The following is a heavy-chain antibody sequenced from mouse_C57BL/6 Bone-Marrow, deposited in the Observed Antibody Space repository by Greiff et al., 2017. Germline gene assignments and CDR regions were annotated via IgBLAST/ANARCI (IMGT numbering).Heavy chain of an antibody. CDR3: ARYYFGYDERFAY. Sequence: VQLQQSGAELARPGASVKLSCKASGYTFTSYGISWVKKRTGQGLEWIGEIYPRSGNTYYNEKFKGKATRTADKASSTAYMELRSLTSEDSAVYFCARYYFGYDERFAYWGQGTLVTVSA. J-gene: IGHJ3*01. D-gene: IGHD2-2*01. V-gene: IGHV1-81*01. CDR1: GYTFTSYG. CDR2: IYPRSGNT.